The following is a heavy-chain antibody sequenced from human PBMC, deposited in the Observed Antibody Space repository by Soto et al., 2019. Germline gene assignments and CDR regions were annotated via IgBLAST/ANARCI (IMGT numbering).Heavy chain of an antibody. D-gene: IGHD3-9*01. J-gene: IGHJ4*02. CDR1: GFMFSSYW. Sequence: EVELVETGGGLVQPGGSLRLSCAATGFMFSSYWMTWVRQGPGQGLEWVANINQNGSERYYVDSVEGRFTISRDNAKNSVFLQMENLRVEDTAMYYCATDILDFWGQGTLVSVSS. V-gene: IGHV3-7*05. CDR3: ATDILDF. CDR2: INQNGSER.